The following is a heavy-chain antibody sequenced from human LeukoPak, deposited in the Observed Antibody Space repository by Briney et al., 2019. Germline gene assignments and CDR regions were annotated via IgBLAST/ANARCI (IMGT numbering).Heavy chain of an antibody. Sequence: PSGTLSLTCVVCNGSISSSNWWSWVRQPPGKGLEWIGEINLSGSTNYNPSLKSRVIISLDKSDNQFSLKLSSVTAADTAVYYCARDIWQQPKGFYFDYWGQGTLVTVSS. CDR3: ARDIWQQPKGFYFDY. V-gene: IGHV4-4*02. CDR2: INLSGST. CDR1: NGSISSSNW. J-gene: IGHJ4*02. D-gene: IGHD6-13*01.